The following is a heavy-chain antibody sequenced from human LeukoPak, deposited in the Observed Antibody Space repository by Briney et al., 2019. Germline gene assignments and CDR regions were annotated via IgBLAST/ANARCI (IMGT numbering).Heavy chain of an antibody. CDR3: ARDGSGWYDY. CDR1: GFTFTTYD. J-gene: IGHJ4*02. Sequence: SGGSLRLSCGASGFTFTTYDLHWVRQAPGKGLEWVAVIWYDGSNKYYADSVKGRFTISRDNAKNSLYLQMNSLRAEDTAVYYCARDGSGWYDYWGQGILVTVSS. CDR2: IWYDGSNK. D-gene: IGHD6-19*01. V-gene: IGHV3-33*01.